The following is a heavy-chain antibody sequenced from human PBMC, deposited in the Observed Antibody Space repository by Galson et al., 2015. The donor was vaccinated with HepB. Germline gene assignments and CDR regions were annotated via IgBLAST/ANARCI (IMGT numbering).Heavy chain of an antibody. CDR2: ISAYNGNT. CDR3: ASSTSRYYYYGMDV. CDR1: GGTFSSYA. D-gene: IGHD2-2*01. Sequence: VKVSCKASGGTFSSYAISWVRQAPGQGLEWMGWISAYNGNTNYAQKLQGRVTMTTDTSTSTAYMELRSLRSDDTAVYYCASSTSRYYYYGMDVWGQGTTVTVSS. V-gene: IGHV1-18*01. J-gene: IGHJ6*02.